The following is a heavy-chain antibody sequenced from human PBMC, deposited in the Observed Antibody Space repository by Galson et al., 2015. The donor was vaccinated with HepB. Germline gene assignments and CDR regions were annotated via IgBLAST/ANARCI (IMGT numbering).Heavy chain of an antibody. J-gene: IGHJ4*02. Sequence: CAIYGDSVSRNSDGWNWIRQSPSRGLEWLGRTYYRSQWYNDYAVSVESRIIIHPDTSKNQFSLQLNSVTPEDTAVYYCARDGDRYSFDYWGQGTLVTVSS. V-gene: IGHV6-1*01. CDR2: TYYRSQWYN. D-gene: IGHD5-18*01. CDR1: GDSVSRNSDG. CDR3: ARDGDRYSFDY.